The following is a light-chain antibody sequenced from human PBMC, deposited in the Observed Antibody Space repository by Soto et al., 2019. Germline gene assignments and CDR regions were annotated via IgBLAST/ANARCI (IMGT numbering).Light chain of an antibody. CDR3: QKYDRAPAA. CDR1: QDIKKC. CDR2: AAS. Sequence: DIQVTQSPSSLSASPGDRITITCRASQDIKKCLAWYQQKPGKVPHLLIYAASTLRPGVPSRFSGNASGTDFTLTIASLQPEDVATYYCQKYDRAPAAFGQGTKVDVK. V-gene: IGKV1-27*01. J-gene: IGKJ1*01.